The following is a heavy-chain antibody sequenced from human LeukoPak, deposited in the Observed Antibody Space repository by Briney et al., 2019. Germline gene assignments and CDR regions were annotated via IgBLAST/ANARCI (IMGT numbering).Heavy chain of an antibody. V-gene: IGHV4-61*02. CDR3: GRGYGSGTVLV. CDR2: IYTSGST. D-gene: IGHD3-10*01. Sequence: SQTLSLTCTLSGAYISTSGYFWSWIRQPAGTGVEWIGRIYTSGSTNYNPSLKSRVTISVDTSKNQFSLKLSSVTAADTAVYYCGRGYGSGTVLVWGKGTTVTVSS. J-gene: IGHJ6*03. CDR1: GAYISTSGYF.